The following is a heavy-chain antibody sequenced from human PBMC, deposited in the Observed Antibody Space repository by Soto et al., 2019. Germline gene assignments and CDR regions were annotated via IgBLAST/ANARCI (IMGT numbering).Heavy chain of an antibody. CDR1: GVSISTSNW. CDR2: IFHTGST. Sequence: QVQLQESGPGLVKPSGTLSLTCGVSGVSISTSNWWSWARQSPGKGLEWIGEIFHTGSTNYSPSLQSRLTISVDKSTNQFFLNMNSVTAADTAVYFCAKGGRVYYGSGSYFDYWGQGILVTVSS. CDR3: AKGGRVYYGSGSYFDY. J-gene: IGHJ4*02. D-gene: IGHD3-10*01. V-gene: IGHV4-4*02.